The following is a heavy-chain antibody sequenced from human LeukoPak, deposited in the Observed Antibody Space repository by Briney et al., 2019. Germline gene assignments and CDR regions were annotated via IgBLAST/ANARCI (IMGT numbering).Heavy chain of an antibody. CDR1: GYTFTSYG. J-gene: IGHJ5*02. CDR3: ARDGHKYSSSSTIGFDP. V-gene: IGHV1-18*01. Sequence: ASVKVSCKASGYTFTSYGISWVRQAPGQGLEWMGWISAYNGNTNYVQKLQGRVTMTTDTSTSTAYMELRSPRSDDTAVYYCARDGHKYSSSSTIGFDPWGQGTLVTVSS. CDR2: ISAYNGNT. D-gene: IGHD3-9*01.